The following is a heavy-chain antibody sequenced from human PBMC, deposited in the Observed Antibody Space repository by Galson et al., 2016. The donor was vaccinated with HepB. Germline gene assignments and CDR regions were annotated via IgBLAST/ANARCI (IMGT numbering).Heavy chain of an antibody. D-gene: IGHD6-25*01. J-gene: IGHJ4*02. V-gene: IGHV3-23*01. CDR1: GFTFRPFA. CDR3: AKDATAADGVSDFDH. Sequence: SLRLSCAASGFTFRPFAMAWVRQAPGKGLECVADIAGSSEPIYYADSVKGRFTVWRDNAKSIMYLQMNNLRDEDTAVYYCAKDATAADGVSDFDHWGPGTRVTVSS. CDR2: IAGSSEPI.